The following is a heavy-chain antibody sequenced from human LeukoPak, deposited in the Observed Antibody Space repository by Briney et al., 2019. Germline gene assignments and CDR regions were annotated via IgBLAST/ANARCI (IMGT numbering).Heavy chain of an antibody. D-gene: IGHD3-22*01. V-gene: IGHV3-9*01. CDR1: GFTFDDYA. CDR2: ISWNSGSI. Sequence: GGSLRLSCAASGFTFDDYAMHWVRQAPGKGLEWVSGISWNSGSIGYADSVKGRFTISRDNAKNSLYLQMNSLRAEDTALYYCAKDISVYYYDSSGYYAWGQGILVTVSS. CDR3: AKDISVYYYDSSGYYA. J-gene: IGHJ5*02.